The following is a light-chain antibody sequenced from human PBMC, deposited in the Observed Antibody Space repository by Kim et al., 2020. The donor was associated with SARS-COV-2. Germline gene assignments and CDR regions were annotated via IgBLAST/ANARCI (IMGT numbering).Light chain of an antibody. V-gene: IGLV4-69*01. CDR2: LNSDGSH. CDR3: QTWGTGIRV. J-gene: IGLJ1*01. CDR1: SGHSSYA. Sequence: SVKLTCTLSSGHSSYAIAWHQQQPEKGPRYLMKLNSDGSHSKGDGIPDRFSGSSSGAERYLTISSLQSEDEADYYCQTWGTGIRVFGTGTKVTVL.